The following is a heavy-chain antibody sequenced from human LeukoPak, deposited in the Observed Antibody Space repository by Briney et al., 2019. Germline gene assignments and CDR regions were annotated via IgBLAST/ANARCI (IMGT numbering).Heavy chain of an antibody. D-gene: IGHD1-26*01. CDR3: ARGLGATTFADFDY. CDR2: ISPYNGNT. J-gene: IGHJ4*02. V-gene: IGHV1-18*01. Sequence: ASVKVSCKASAYTFTTSGISWVRQAPGQGLEWMGWISPYNGNTNYAQKVQGRVTMTTDTSTSTAHMELRTLRSDDTAVYYCARGLGATTFADFDYWGQGTLVTVSS. CDR1: AYTFTTSG.